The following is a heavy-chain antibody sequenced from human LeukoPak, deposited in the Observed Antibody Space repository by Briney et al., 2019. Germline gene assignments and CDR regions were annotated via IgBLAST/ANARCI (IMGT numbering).Heavy chain of an antibody. CDR2: IKQDGSEK. CDR1: GFTFSSYW. V-gene: IGHV3-7*01. J-gene: IGHJ4*02. CDR3: ASLSYSSSWFSDY. Sequence: GGSLRLSCAASGFTFSSYWMSWVRQAPGKGLEWVANIKQDGSEKYYVDSVKGRFTIPRDNAKNTLYLQMNSLRAEDTAVYYCASLSYSSSWFSDYWGQGTLVTVSS. D-gene: IGHD6-13*01.